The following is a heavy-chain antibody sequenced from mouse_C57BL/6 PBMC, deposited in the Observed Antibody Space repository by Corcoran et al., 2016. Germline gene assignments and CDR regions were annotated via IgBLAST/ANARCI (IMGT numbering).Heavy chain of an antibody. J-gene: IGHJ2*01. CDR3: ARPIHYYGSSRYYFDY. V-gene: IGHV1-19*01. D-gene: IGHD1-1*01. CDR2: INPYNGGT. CDR1: GYTFTDYY. Sequence: EVQLQQSGPVLVKPGASVKMSCKASGYTFTDYYMNWVKQSHGKSLEWIGVINPYNGGTSYNQKFKGKATLTVDKSSSTAYMELNSLTSEDSAVYYCARPIHYYGSSRYYFDYWGQGTTLTVSS.